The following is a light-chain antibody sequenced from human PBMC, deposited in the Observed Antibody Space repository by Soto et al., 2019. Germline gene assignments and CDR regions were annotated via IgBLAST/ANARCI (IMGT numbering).Light chain of an antibody. Sequence: QSVLTQPASVSGSPGQSITISCTGTSSDVGGYNYVSWYQQHPGKAPKLMIYDVTDRPSGISNRFSGSKSGYTASLTISGLQAEDEADYYCSSHTTSSTRVFGGGTKLTVL. CDR2: DVT. V-gene: IGLV2-14*01. J-gene: IGLJ2*01. CDR3: SSHTTSSTRV. CDR1: SSDVGGYNY.